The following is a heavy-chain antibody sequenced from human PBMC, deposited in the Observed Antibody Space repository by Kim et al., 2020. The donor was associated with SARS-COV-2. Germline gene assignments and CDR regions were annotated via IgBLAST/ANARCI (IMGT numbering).Heavy chain of an antibody. CDR2: ISGSGGST. CDR1: GFTFSSYA. CDR3: AKETFKADYGSGSYYPRYGMVV. V-gene: IGHV3-23*01. J-gene: IGHJ6*02. Sequence: GGSLRLSCAASGFTFSSYAMSWVRQAPGKGLEWVSAISGSGGSTYYADSVKGRFTISRDNSKNTLYLQMNSLRAEDTAVYYCAKETFKADYGSGSYYPRYGMVVWGQGTTVTVSS. D-gene: IGHD3-10*01.